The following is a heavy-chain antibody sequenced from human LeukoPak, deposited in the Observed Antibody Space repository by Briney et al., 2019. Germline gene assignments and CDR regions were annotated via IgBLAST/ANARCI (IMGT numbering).Heavy chain of an antibody. D-gene: IGHD2/OR15-2a*01. CDR1: GFTFSNYA. CDR2: ISGSGGNT. CDR3: AKYVSAKGPPYALDV. V-gene: IGHV3-23*01. J-gene: IGHJ6*02. Sequence: PGGSLRLSCAASGFTFSNYAVSWVRQAPGKGLEWVSVISGSGGNTYYADSVKGRFTISRDNSKNTLYLQMNSLRAEDTAVYYCAKYVSAKGPPYALDVWGQGTTVTVSS.